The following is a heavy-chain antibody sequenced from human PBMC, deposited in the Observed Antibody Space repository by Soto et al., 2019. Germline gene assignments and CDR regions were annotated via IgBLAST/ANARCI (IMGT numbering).Heavy chain of an antibody. J-gene: IGHJ4*02. Sequence: QVQLVQSGAELKKPGSSVKVSCKASGDTFSFYTINWVRQAPGLGLEWMGRVNPILSMSNYAQKFQGRVMMTADKSTSTASMELRSLRSEDTAFYYCATSYGSGYRAFDYWGQGALVTVSS. CDR2: VNPILSMS. CDR1: GDTFSFYT. D-gene: IGHD3-10*01. V-gene: IGHV1-69*02. CDR3: ATSYGSGYRAFDY.